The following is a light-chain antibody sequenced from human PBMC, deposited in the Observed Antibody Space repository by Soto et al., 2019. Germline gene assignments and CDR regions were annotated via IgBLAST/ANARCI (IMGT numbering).Light chain of an antibody. V-gene: IGLV3-21*04. Sequence: SYELTQPPSVSVAPGKTARITCGGNNIGSKSVHWYQQKPGQGPVLVIYSDSDRPLCIPERFSGSNSGKTATMTISRVEAGDEADYFCQVWDSSSDHYVFVTGTKLTVL. CDR1: NIGSKS. CDR3: QVWDSSSDHYV. CDR2: SDS. J-gene: IGLJ1*01.